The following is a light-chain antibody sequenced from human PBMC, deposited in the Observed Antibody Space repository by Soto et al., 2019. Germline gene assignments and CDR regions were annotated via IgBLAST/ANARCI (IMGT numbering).Light chain of an antibody. Sequence: QSVLTQPASVSGSPGQSIAIFCIGTSSDIGSYNYVSWYQQHPGKAPKLMIYDVSNRPSGVSDRFSGSKSGNTASLTISGLQAEDEADYYCKSFTTSSTYVFGTGTKVPS. J-gene: IGLJ1*01. CDR1: SSDIGSYNY. CDR3: KSFTTSSTYV. V-gene: IGLV2-14*01. CDR2: DVS.